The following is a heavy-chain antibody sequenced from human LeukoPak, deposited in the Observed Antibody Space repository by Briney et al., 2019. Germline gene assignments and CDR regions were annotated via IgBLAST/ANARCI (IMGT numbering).Heavy chain of an antibody. CDR2: MNPNSGNT. CDR1: GYTFTSYD. CDR3: ARVGIIVGADFDY. V-gene: IGHV1-8*01. J-gene: IGHJ4*02. D-gene: IGHD1-26*01. Sequence: ASVKVSCKASGYTFTSYDINWVRQATGQGLEWMGWMNPNSGNTGYARKFQGRVTMTRNTSISTAYMELSSLRSEDTAVYYCARVGIIVGADFDYWGQGTLVTVSS.